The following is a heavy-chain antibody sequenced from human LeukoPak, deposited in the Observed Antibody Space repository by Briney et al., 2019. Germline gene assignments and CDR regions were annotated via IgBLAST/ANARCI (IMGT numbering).Heavy chain of an antibody. CDR1: GFTSVNYA. J-gene: IGHJ4*02. D-gene: IGHD6-13*01. CDR2: ISGSGGST. CDR3: ARVGRGGRAAGEFDY. V-gene: IGHV3-23*01. Sequence: GGSLRLSCAATGFTSVNYAMSWVRQAPGKGLEWVSAISGSGGSTYYADSVKGRFTISRDNSKNTLYLQMNSLRAEDTAVYYCARVGRGGRAAGEFDYWGQGTLVTVSS.